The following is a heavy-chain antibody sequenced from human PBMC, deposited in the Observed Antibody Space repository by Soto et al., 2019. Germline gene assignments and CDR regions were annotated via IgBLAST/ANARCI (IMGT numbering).Heavy chain of an antibody. D-gene: IGHD2-2*01. CDR1: GFTFSSYS. J-gene: IGHJ6*03. CDR2: ISSSSSTI. V-gene: IGHV3-48*01. Sequence: EVQLVESGGGLVQPGGSLRLSCAASGFTFSSYSMNWVRQAPGKGLEWVSYISSSSSTIYYADSVKGRFTISRDNAKNSLYLQMNSLRAEDTAVYYCARETSSFNFYYYYYMDVWGKGTTVTVSS. CDR3: ARETSSFNFYYYYYMDV.